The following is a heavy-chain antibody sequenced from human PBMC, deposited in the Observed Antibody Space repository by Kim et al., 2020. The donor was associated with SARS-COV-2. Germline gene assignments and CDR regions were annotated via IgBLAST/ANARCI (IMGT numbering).Heavy chain of an antibody. CDR2: IGTAGDT. V-gene: IGHV3-13*01. Sequence: GGSLRLSCAASGFTFSSYDMHWVRQATGKGLEWVSAIGTAGDTYYPGSVKGRFTISRENAKNSLYLQMNSLRVGDTNVYYCARALRGGMVATWGGVDVWGQGTTVSVSS. D-gene: IGHD5-12*01. CDR3: ARALRGGMVATWGGVDV. CDR1: GFTFSSYD. J-gene: IGHJ6*02.